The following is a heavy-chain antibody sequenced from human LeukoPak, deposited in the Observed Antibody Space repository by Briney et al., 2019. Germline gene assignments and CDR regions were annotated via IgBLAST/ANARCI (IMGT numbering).Heavy chain of an antibody. Sequence: ASVKVSCKASGYTFTSYYMHWVRQAPGQGLEWMGIINPSGGSTSYAQKFQGRVTTTRDMSTSTVYMELSSLRSEDTAVYYCARAMVRGVIQPWGQGALVTVSS. CDR2: INPSGGST. D-gene: IGHD3-10*01. V-gene: IGHV1-46*01. CDR1: GYTFTSYY. CDR3: ARAMVRGVIQP. J-gene: IGHJ5*02.